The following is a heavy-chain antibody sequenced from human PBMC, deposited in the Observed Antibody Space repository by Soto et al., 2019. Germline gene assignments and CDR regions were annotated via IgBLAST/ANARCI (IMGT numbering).Heavy chain of an antibody. Sequence: SETLSLTCTVSGGSISSYYWSWVRQPPGKGLEWIGYTDYSGSTKYNPSLKSRVTISVDTSKNQFSLRVSSVTAADTAMFYCARADRQYCSVSTCYIFDYWGQGTQVTVSS. CDR2: TDYSGST. D-gene: IGHD2-2*02. CDR1: GGSISSYY. J-gene: IGHJ4*02. CDR3: ARADRQYCSVSTCYIFDY. V-gene: IGHV4-59*01.